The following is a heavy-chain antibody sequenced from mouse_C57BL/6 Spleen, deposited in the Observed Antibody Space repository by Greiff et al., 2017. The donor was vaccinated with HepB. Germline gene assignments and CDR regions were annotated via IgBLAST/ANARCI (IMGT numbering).Heavy chain of an antibody. CDR2: ISSGSSTI. Sequence: EVQLVESGGGLVKPGGSLKLSCAASGFTFSDYGMHWVRQAPEKGLEWVAYISSGSSTIYYADTVKGRFTISRDNAKNTLFLQMTSRRSEDTAMYYCASRTGRDYAMDYWGQGTSVTVSS. CDR3: ASRTGRDYAMDY. J-gene: IGHJ4*01. CDR1: GFTFSDYG. V-gene: IGHV5-17*01.